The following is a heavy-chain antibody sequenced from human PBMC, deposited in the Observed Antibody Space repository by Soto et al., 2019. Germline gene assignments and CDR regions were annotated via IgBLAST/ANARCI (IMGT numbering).Heavy chain of an antibody. J-gene: IGHJ4*02. Sequence: GGSLRLSCAASGFTFSSYAMHWVRQAPGKGLEWVAVISYDGGNKYYADSVKGRFTISRDNSKNTLYLQMNSLRPEDTAVHYCAKGFYDIAGYVIDYWGQGTLVTVSS. CDR2: ISYDGGNK. V-gene: IGHV3-30*18. D-gene: IGHD3-22*01. CDR1: GFTFSSYA. CDR3: AKGFYDIAGYVIDY.